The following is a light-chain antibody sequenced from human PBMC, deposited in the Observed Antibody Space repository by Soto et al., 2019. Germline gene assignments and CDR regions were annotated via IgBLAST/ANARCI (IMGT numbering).Light chain of an antibody. CDR1: NSDVGGYNY. Sequence: QSALSQPPSASGSPGQSVTISCTGTNSDVGGYNYVSWYQQHPGKAPKLMIYEVSKRPSGVPDRFSGSKSGNTASLTVSGLQAEDEADYYCSSYAGSNNLVFGGGTK. CDR2: EVS. CDR3: SSYAGSNNLV. V-gene: IGLV2-8*01. J-gene: IGLJ2*01.